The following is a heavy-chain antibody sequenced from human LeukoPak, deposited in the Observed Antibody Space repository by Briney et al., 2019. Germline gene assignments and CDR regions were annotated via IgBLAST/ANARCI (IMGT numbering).Heavy chain of an antibody. CDR2: VSGSGGST. Sequence: GGSLRLSCAASGFTFSSYAMNWVRQAPGKGLEWVSTVSGSGGSTYYADSVKGRFTISRDNSKNTLYLQMNSLRAEDTAIYYCTKLGGAYSGYEIDYWGQGTLVTVSS. CDR1: GFTFSSYA. V-gene: IGHV3-23*01. J-gene: IGHJ4*02. D-gene: IGHD5-12*01. CDR3: TKLGGAYSGYEIDY.